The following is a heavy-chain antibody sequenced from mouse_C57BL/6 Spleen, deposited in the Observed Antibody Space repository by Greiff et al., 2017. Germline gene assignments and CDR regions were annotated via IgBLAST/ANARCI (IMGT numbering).Heavy chain of an antibody. CDR3: ARGTYYTMDY. CDR2: ISYSGST. V-gene: IGHV3-8*01. Sequence: EVKLVESGPGLAQPSHTLSLTCSVTGYSITSDYWNWIRQFPGNKLEYMGYISYSGSTYYNPSIKSRISITRDTSKNQYYLQLKSVTTEDTATCYCARGTYYTMDYWGQGTSVTVSS. J-gene: IGHJ4*01. CDR1: GYSITSDY. D-gene: IGHD3-3*01.